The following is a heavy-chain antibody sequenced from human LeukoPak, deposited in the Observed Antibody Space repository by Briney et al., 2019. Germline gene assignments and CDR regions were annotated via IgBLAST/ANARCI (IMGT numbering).Heavy chain of an antibody. Sequence: GASVKVSCKASGGTFSSYAISWVRQAPGQGLEWMGGINPNSGGTNYAQKFQGRVTMTRDTSISTAYMELSRLRSDDTAVYYCARNAWDRALDIWGQGTMVTVSS. D-gene: IGHD1-26*01. CDR2: INPNSGGT. CDR1: GGTFSSYA. J-gene: IGHJ3*02. CDR3: ARNAWDRALDI. V-gene: IGHV1-2*02.